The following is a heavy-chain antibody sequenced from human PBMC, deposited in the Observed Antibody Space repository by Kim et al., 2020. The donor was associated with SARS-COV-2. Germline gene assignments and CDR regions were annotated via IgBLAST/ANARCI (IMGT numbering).Heavy chain of an antibody. Sequence: GGSLRLSCAASGFTVSSNYMSWVRQAPGKGLEWVSVIYSGGSTYYADSVKGRFTISRDNSKNTLYLQMNSLRAEDTAVYYCARGYCSGGSCYSPIDYWGQGTLVTVSS. J-gene: IGHJ4*02. CDR1: GFTVSSNY. CDR2: IYSGGST. CDR3: ARGYCSGGSCYSPIDY. D-gene: IGHD2-15*01. V-gene: IGHV3-53*01.